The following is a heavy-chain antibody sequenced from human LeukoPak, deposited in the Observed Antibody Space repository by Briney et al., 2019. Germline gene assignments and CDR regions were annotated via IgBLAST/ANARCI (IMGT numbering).Heavy chain of an antibody. CDR2: ITHSGST. CDR1: GVSFSDYY. Sequence: SETLSLTCEVYGVSFSDYYWRWIRQSPGKGLEWIGAITHSGSTKYNPSIKSRVAISIDKSKNQFFLRLSHVTVADTAVYHCARERASSNYHNYFDPWGQGTPVTVSS. D-gene: IGHD5-24*01. J-gene: IGHJ5*02. CDR3: ARERASSNYHNYFDP. V-gene: IGHV4-34*01.